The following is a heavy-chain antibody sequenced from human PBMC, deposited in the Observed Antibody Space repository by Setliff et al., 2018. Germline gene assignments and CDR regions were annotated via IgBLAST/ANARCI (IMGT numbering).Heavy chain of an antibody. D-gene: IGHD5-12*01. Sequence: SETLSLTCAVSGYSISSGYYWGWIRQPPGKGLEWIGSIYHSGSTYYNPSLKSRVTISVDTSKNQFSLKLSSVTAADTAVYYCASCGYDWGQGTTVTVSS. V-gene: IGHV4-38-2*01. CDR2: IYHSGST. J-gene: IGHJ6*02. CDR1: GYSISSGYY. CDR3: ASCGYD.